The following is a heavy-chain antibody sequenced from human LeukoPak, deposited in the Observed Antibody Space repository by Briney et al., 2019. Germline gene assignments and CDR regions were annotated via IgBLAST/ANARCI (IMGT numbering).Heavy chain of an antibody. CDR2: ISYDGSNK. D-gene: IGHD1-26*01. J-gene: IGHJ4*02. Sequence: GGSLRLSCAASGFTFSSYAMHWVRQAPGKGLEWVAVISYDGSNKYYADSVKGRFTISRDNSKNTLYLQMNSLRAEDTAVYYCASDTIVGATFDYWGQGTLVTVSS. V-gene: IGHV3-30-3*01. CDR3: ASDTIVGATFDY. CDR1: GFTFSSYA.